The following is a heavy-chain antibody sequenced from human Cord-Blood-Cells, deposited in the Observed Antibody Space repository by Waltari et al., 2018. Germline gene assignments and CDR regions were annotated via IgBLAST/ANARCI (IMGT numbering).Heavy chain of an antibody. V-gene: IGHV1-18*01. J-gene: IGHJ6*02. Sequence: QVQLVQSGAEVKKPGASVKVSCKASGYTFTSYGISWVRQAPGQGREWRGWISAYNGNTNYAQKPQGRVTMTTDTSTSTAYMELRSLRSDDTAVYYCARDEAGGGSYYYYYYGMDVWGQGTTVTVSS. CDR3: ARDEAGGGSYYYYYYGMDV. D-gene: IGHD1-26*01. CDR1: GYTFTSYG. CDR2: ISAYNGNT.